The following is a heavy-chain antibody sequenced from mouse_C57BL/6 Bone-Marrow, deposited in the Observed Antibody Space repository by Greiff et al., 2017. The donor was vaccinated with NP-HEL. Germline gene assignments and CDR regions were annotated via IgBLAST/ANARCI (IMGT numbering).Heavy chain of an antibody. J-gene: IGHJ4*01. V-gene: IGHV7-3*01. CDR3: ARCSIYYGKRGYAMDY. CDR1: GFTFTDYY. D-gene: IGHD2-1*01. Sequence: EVKLVESGGGLVQPGGSLSLSCAASGFTFTDYYMSWVRQPPGKALEWLGFIRNKANGYTTEYSASVKGRFTISRDNSQSIRYLQMNALRAEDSATYYCARCSIYYGKRGYAMDYWGQGTSVTVSS. CDR2: IRNKANGYTT.